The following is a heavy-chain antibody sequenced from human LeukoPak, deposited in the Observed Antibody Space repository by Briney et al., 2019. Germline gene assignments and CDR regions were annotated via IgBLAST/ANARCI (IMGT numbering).Heavy chain of an antibody. CDR2: IRSKANSYAT. J-gene: IGHJ4*02. D-gene: IGHD5-18*01. Sequence: GGSLRLSCAASGFTFSGSAMHWVRQASGKGLEWVGRIRSKANSYATAYAASVKGRFTISRDDSKNTAYLQMNSLKTEDTAVYYCTATRGYSYGYDYWGQGTLVTVSS. CDR1: GFTFSGSA. V-gene: IGHV3-73*01. CDR3: TATRGYSYGYDY.